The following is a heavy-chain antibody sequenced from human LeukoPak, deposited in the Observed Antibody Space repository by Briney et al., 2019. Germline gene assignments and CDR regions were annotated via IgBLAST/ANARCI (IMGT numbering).Heavy chain of an antibody. CDR1: GYTFTGYY. CDR2: INPNSGGT. V-gene: IGHV1-2*04. Sequence: ASVKVSCKASGYTFTGYYMHWVRQAPGQGLEWMGRINPNSGGTNYAQKFQGWVTMTRDTSISTAYMELSRLRSDDTAVYYCAREFPKSLKYGGNWFDPWGQGTLVTVSS. J-gene: IGHJ5*02. D-gene: IGHD4-17*01. CDR3: AREFPKSLKYGGNWFDP.